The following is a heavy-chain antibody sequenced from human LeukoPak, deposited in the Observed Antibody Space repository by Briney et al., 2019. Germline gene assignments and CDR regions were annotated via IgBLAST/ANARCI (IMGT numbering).Heavy chain of an antibody. Sequence: SETLSLTCAVSGGSISSGGYSWSWIRQPPGKGLEWIGYIYHSGSTYYNPSLKSRVTISVGRSKNQFSLKLSSVTAADTAVYYCARGKKLKNVDTAMTSFDYWGQGTLVTVSS. CDR2: IYHSGST. D-gene: IGHD5-18*01. CDR1: GGSISSGGYS. CDR3: ARGKKLKNVDTAMTSFDY. V-gene: IGHV4-30-2*01. J-gene: IGHJ4*02.